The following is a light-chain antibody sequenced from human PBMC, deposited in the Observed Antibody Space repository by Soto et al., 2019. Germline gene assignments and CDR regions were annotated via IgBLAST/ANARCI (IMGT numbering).Light chain of an antibody. CDR3: CSSASDGSTYV. Sequence: QSVLTQPASVSGSPGQSITISCTGTSSDVGNYDLVSWYQQHPGKAPKLMIYEGSQRPSGVSDRFSGSKSGNTASLTIAGLQADDEADYYRCSSASDGSTYVCVTGTKLTVL. J-gene: IGLJ1*01. CDR2: EGS. V-gene: IGLV2-23*01. CDR1: SSDVGNYDL.